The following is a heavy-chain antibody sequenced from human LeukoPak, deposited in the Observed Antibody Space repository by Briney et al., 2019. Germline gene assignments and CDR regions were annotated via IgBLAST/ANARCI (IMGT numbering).Heavy chain of an antibody. CDR2: IYYSGGT. J-gene: IGHJ6*02. D-gene: IGHD3/OR15-3a*01. CDR1: GGSISTYY. V-gene: IGHV4-59*08. Sequence: KPSETLSLTCTVSGGSISTYYWSWIRQPPGKGLEWLGHIYYSGGTNYNPSLKSRVTISLDTSKNQFSLKLTSVTAADTAVYFCARHKEDSYYYNGMDVWGQGTTVTVSS. CDR3: ARHKEDSYYYNGMDV.